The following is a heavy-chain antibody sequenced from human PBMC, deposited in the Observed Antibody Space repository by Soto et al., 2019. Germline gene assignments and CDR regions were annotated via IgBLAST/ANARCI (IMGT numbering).Heavy chain of an antibody. D-gene: IGHD2-15*01. CDR2: INSDGSST. Sequence: EVQLVESGGGLVQPGESLRISCAASGFTFSSYWMHWVRQAPGKGLVWVSRINSDGSSTSYAGSVKGRFTISRDNAKNKLYLQMNSLRAEDTAVYYCVRTSLVVAAATREDYWGQGTLVTVSS. CDR3: VRTSLVVAAATREDY. J-gene: IGHJ4*02. V-gene: IGHV3-74*01. CDR1: GFTFSSYW.